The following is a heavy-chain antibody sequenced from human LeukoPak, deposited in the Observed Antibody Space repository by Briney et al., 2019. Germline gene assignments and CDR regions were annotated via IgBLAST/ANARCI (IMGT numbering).Heavy chain of an antibody. V-gene: IGHV3-48*04. Sequence: GGSLRLSCAASGFTFSSYSMNWVRQAPGKGLEWVSYISRSSSTIYYADSVKGRFTISRDNAKNSLYLQMNSLRAEDTAVYYCARGSSRGLMDVGGEEPTVTVP. D-gene: IGHD2-2*01. CDR1: GFTFSSYS. CDR2: ISRSSSTI. J-gene: IGHJ6*02. CDR3: ARGSSRGLMDV.